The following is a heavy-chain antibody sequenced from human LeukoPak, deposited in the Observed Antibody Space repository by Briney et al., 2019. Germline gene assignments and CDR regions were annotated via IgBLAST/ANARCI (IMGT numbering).Heavy chain of an antibody. CDR3: ARSAVISSSSGGYFDP. CDR1: GFTFSTYE. Sequence: GGSLRLSCAASGFTFSTYEMNWVRQAPGKGLEWVSYISSSGSTIYYADSVKGRFTISRDNAKNSLYLQMNSLRAEDTALYYCARSAVISSSSGGYFDPWGQGTLVTVSS. D-gene: IGHD6-6*01. V-gene: IGHV3-48*03. CDR2: ISSSGSTI. J-gene: IGHJ5*02.